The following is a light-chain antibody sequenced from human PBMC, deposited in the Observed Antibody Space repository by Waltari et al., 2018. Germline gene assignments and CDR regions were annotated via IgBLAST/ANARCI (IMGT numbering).Light chain of an antibody. J-gene: IGKJ2*02. CDR1: QSVLYSPNNKNY. Sequence: DIVMTQSPDSLAVSLGERATINCKSSQSVLYSPNNKNYLAWFQQKPGKPPKLLIYWASTRESGVPDRFSASGSVTDFTLTISSLQAEDVAIYYCQQYATTPRTFGQGTKLEIK. CDR3: QQYATTPRT. V-gene: IGKV4-1*01. CDR2: WAS.